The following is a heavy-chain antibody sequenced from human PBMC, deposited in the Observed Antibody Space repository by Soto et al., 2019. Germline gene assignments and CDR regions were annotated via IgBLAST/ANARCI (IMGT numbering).Heavy chain of an antibody. J-gene: IGHJ4*02. CDR1: DFSSLSYG. Sequence: QVQLVQSGAEVKKPGASVKVSCKASDFSSLSYGFSWVRQAPGEGLEWMGCISGPNGNTNYALKFQGRVTMTTDTSTSSGYMELRSLRFDDTAVYYCARDRYDTTNVYHLGADYWGQGTLVTVSS. CDR3: ARDRYDTTNVYHLGADY. CDR2: ISGPNGNT. D-gene: IGHD2-8*01. V-gene: IGHV1-18*01.